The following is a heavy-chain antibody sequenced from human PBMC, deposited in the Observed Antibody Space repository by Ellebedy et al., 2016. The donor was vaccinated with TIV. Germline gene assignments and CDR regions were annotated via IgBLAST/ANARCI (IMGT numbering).Heavy chain of an antibody. CDR2: ISYDGSKK. Sequence: PGGSLRLSCAASGFTFSSHWMHWVRQAPGKGLEWVAVISYDGSKKYYADSVKGRFTISRDNSKNTLYLQMNSLRAEDTAVYYCARDGDENCGGDCYYYYYGMDVWGQGTTVTVSS. CDR1: GFTFSSHW. CDR3: ARDGDENCGGDCYYYYYGMDV. D-gene: IGHD2-21*02. J-gene: IGHJ6*02. V-gene: IGHV3-30-3*01.